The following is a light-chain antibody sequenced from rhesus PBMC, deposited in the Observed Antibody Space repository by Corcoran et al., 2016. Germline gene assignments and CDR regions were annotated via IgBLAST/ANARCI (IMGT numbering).Light chain of an antibody. CDR1: QSLLSSSTNKNY. J-gene: IGKJ1*01. CDR2: WAS. CDR3: QQYYSTPLT. V-gene: IGKV4-1*01. Sequence: DIMMTQSPDSLAVSLGERVTINCKSSQSLLSSSTNKNYLAWYQQRPGQALKLLIYWASSRESGVPNRLSGSGAVTDFTLTISGLQAEDGACKYCQQYYSTPLTFGQVTKVEIK.